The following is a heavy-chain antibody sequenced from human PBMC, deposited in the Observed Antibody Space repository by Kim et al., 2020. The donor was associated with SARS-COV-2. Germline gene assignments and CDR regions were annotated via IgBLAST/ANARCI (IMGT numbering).Heavy chain of an antibody. Sequence: SETLSLTCAIYGGSFGGYYYSWIRQPPGKGLEWIAEINHSGRANYNPSLKSPITITVDTSKNQFSLQVNSVTAADTAVYYCSRVQDYYDPSCINVGWYFVLWGRGALVTVSS. D-gene: IGHD3-22*01. CDR2: INHSGRA. V-gene: IGHV4-34*01. CDR3: SRVQDYYDPSCINVGWYFVL. J-gene: IGHJ2*01. CDR1: GGSFGGYY.